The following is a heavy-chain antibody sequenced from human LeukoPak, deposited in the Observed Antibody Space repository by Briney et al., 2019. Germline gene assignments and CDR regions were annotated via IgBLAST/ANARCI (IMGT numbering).Heavy chain of an antibody. V-gene: IGHV1-18*01. CDR1: GYTFTSYG. J-gene: IGHJ6*03. Sequence: ASVKVSCKASGYTFTSYGISWVRQAPGQGLEWMGWISAYNGNTNCAQKLQGRVTMTTDTSTSTAYMELRSLRSDDTAVYYCARDLRPYGDSHYYYYMDVWGKGTTVTVSS. CDR3: ARDLRPYGDSHYYYYMDV. D-gene: IGHD4-17*01. CDR2: ISAYNGNT.